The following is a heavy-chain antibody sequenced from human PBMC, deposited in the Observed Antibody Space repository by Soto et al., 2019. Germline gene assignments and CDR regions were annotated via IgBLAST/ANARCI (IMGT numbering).Heavy chain of an antibody. CDR2: IYYSGST. V-gene: IGHV4-31*03. Sequence: QVQLQESGPGLVKPSETLSLTCTVSGGYISSSDYYWSWIRQHPETGLEWIGYIYYSGSTYSNPSLKSRVTISVDTSKNQFSLKLSSVTAADTAVYYCAREFESSGWADFWGQGTLVTVSS. J-gene: IGHJ4*02. CDR3: AREFESSGWADF. CDR1: GGYISSSDYY. D-gene: IGHD6-19*01.